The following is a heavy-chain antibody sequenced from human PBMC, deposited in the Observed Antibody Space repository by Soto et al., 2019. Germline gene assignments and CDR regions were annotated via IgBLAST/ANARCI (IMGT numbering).Heavy chain of an antibody. Sequence: QVQLVQSGAEVKKPGASVKVSCKASGYTFTSYDINWVRQATGQGLEWMGWMNPNSGNTGYAQKFQGRVTMTRNTSISTAYMELSSLRSEDTAVYYCALRLYYYDSSGYYSTHPWGQGTLVTVSS. CDR1: GYTFTSYD. CDR3: ALRLYYYDSSGYYSTHP. D-gene: IGHD3-22*01. J-gene: IGHJ5*02. CDR2: MNPNSGNT. V-gene: IGHV1-8*01.